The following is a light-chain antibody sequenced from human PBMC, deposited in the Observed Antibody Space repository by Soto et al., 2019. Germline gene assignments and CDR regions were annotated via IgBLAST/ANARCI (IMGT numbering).Light chain of an antibody. Sequence: QTVVTQEPSVSVSPGGTVTLTCGLSSGSVSTNYYPTWYQQTPGQTPRTLIYGTNTRSSGVPDRFSGSILGNKAALTITGAQADDESDYYCVLYMGSGSVVFGGGTKLTVL. J-gene: IGLJ2*01. V-gene: IGLV8-61*01. CDR1: SGSVSTNYY. CDR3: VLYMGSGSVV. CDR2: GTN.